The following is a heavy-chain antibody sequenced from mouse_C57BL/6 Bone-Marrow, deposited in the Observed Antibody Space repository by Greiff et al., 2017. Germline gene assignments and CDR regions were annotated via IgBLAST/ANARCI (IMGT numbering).Heavy chain of an antibody. J-gene: IGHJ2*01. CDR3: WSGPITTIVAYYFDY. D-gene: IGHD1-1*01. V-gene: IGHV8-2*01. CDR1: FSLSTSGMGL. Sequence: QVTLKVSGPGLLQPSQTLSLACTSSGFSLSTSGMGLSWLRNPPGKALEWLARTWNNDNYYNPSFKSRPTISKETSNYQVFLKLSSVDSADSATYSGAWSGPITTIVAYYFDYWGQGTTLTVSS. CDR2: WNNDNY.